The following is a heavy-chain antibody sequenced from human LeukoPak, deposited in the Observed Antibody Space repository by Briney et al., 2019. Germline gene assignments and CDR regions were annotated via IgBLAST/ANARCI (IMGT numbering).Heavy chain of an antibody. CDR2: ISGSGGST. Sequence: GGPLRLSCAASGFTFGSYAMYWVRQAPGKGLEWVSAISGSGGSTYYADSVKGRFTISRDNSKNTLYLQMNSLRAEDTAVYYCAKVLVRGVIIGLPDYWGQGTLVTVSS. V-gene: IGHV3-23*01. CDR1: GFTFGSYA. CDR3: AKVLVRGVIIGLPDY. J-gene: IGHJ4*02. D-gene: IGHD3-10*01.